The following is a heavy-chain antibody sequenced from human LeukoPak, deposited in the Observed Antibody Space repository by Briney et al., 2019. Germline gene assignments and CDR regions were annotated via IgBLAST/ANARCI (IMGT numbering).Heavy chain of an antibody. Sequence: PGGSLRLSCAASGFTFSDYYMSWIRQAPGKGLEWVSYISSSGTTISYTDSVKGRFTISRDNAKNSLYLQMNCLRAEDTAVYYCARDYRSTFDYWGQGTLVTVSS. J-gene: IGHJ4*02. CDR2: ISSSGTTI. D-gene: IGHD1-26*01. CDR1: GFTFSDYY. V-gene: IGHV3-11*01. CDR3: ARDYRSTFDY.